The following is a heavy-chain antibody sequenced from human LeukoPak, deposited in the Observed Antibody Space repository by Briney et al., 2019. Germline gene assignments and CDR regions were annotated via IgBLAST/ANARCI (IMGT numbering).Heavy chain of an antibody. J-gene: IGHJ5*02. CDR3: AKAHGTYYYDSSGRNWFDP. V-gene: IGHV1-2*02. Sequence: ASVKVSCKASGYIFTGYYLHWVRQAPGQGLEWMGWVNPNSGGTNYAQKFQGRVTTTRGTSISTAYMELSRLRSDDTAVYYCAKAHGTYYYDSSGRNWFDPWGQGTLVTVSS. CDR1: GYIFTGYY. D-gene: IGHD3-22*01. CDR2: VNPNSGGT.